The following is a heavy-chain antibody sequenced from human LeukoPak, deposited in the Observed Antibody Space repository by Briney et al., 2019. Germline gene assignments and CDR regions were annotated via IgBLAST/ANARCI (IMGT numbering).Heavy chain of an antibody. CDR1: GGSISSYY. CDR2: IYTSGST. Sequence: SETLSLTCTVSGGSISSYYWSWIRQPAGKGLEWIGRIYTSGSTNYNPSLTSRVTMSVDTSKNQFSLKLSSVTAADTAVYYCARYYYGSGSDAFDIWGQGTMVTVSS. V-gene: IGHV4-4*07. CDR3: ARYYYGSGSDAFDI. D-gene: IGHD3-10*01. J-gene: IGHJ3*02.